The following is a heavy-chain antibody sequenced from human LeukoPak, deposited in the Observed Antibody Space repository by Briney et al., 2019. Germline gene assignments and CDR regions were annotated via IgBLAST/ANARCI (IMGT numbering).Heavy chain of an antibody. CDR2: IRYDGSNK. Sequence: GGSLRLSCAASGFTFSTHGMHWVRQAPDKGLEWVAFIRYDGSNKYYADSVKGRFTISRDNSKNTLYLQINSLRAEDTAVYYCAKWASSGYYFHHWGQGTLVTVSS. J-gene: IGHJ1*01. CDR3: AKWASSGYYFHH. CDR1: GFTFSTHG. D-gene: IGHD3-22*01. V-gene: IGHV3-30*02.